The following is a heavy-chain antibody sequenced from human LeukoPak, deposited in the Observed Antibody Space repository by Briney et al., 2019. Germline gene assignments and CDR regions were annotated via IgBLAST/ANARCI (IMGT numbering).Heavy chain of an antibody. V-gene: IGHV3-21*01. J-gene: IGHJ5*02. Sequence: GGSLRLSCAASGFTFSSYAMTWVRQAPGKGLEWVSSISSSSSYIYYADSVKGRFTISRDNAKNSLYLQMNSLRAEDTAVYYCARGPGGSSRLGTWGQGTLVTVSS. CDR3: ARGPGGSSRLGT. D-gene: IGHD6-13*01. CDR1: GFTFSSYA. CDR2: ISSSSSYI.